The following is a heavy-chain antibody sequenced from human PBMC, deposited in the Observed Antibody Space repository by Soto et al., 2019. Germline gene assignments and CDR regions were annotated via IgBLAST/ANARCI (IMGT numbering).Heavy chain of an antibody. CDR1: GDSIRTNNW. V-gene: IGHV4-4*02. Sequence: PSETLSLTCAVSGDSIRTNNWWSWVRQPPGKGLEWIGEVYENGLTNYNPSLKSRVTMSVDTSRNQFSLKLSSVTAADTAMYYCARDAAVPGESDRFDYWGQGTLVTVSS. D-gene: IGHD6-19*01. CDR2: VYENGLT. J-gene: IGHJ4*02. CDR3: ARDAAVPGESDRFDY.